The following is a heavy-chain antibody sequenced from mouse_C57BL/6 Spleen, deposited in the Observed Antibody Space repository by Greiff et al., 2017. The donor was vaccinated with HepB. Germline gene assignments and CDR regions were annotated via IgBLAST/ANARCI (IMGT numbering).Heavy chain of an antibody. CDR3: RRGGQRRCWFAD. CDR2: IDASDSST. V-gene: IGHV1-50*01. Sequence: VKLQQPGAELVKPGASVKLSCTASGYTFTSYWMQWVKQRPGQGLEWIGEIDASDSSTNYNQKFKGKATLTVDTASSTAYMQLSSLTSEDSAFYYCRRGGQRRCWFADWGQGTLVTVSA. CDR1: GYTFTSYW. D-gene: IGHD3-3*01. J-gene: IGHJ3*01.